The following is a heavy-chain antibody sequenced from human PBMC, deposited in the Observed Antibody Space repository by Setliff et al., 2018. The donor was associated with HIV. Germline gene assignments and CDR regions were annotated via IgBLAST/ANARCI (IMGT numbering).Heavy chain of an antibody. V-gene: IGHV4-38-2*02. CDR2: IYHTGST. D-gene: IGHD3-16*01. CDR3: ARQVGGGSWYLDL. CDR1: GYSISSGYY. Sequence: SETLSLTCTVSGYSISSGYYWGWIRQPTGKGLEWIGSIYHTGSTHYNRSLKSRVTISVDTSKNEFSLNLSSVTAADTAVYYCARQVGGGSWYLDLWGRGTLVTVSS. J-gene: IGHJ2*01.